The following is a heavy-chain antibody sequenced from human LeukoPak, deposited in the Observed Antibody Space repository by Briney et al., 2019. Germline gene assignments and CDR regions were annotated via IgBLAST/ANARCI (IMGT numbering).Heavy chain of an antibody. D-gene: IGHD1-20*01. CDR3: GRWAGTTRENNFWSCPLDN. V-gene: IGHV1-69*13. Sequence: SVKVSCKVSGGTFRNYPIHWLRQASGPGLEWMGGIIPGLGTATYAQTFQGRVTFTADDSSTTAYMDLSSLRYDDTAVYYCGRWAGTTRENNFWSCPLDNWGKGILVSVSS. CDR2: IIPGLGTA. J-gene: IGHJ4*02. CDR1: GGTFRNYP.